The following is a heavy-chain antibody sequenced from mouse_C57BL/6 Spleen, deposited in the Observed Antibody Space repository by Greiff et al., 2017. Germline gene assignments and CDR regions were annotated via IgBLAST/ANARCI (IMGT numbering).Heavy chain of an antibody. Sequence: EVKLMESGGGLVKPGGSLKLSCAASGFTFSDYGMHWVRQAPEKGLEWVAYISSGSSTIYYADTVKGRITIARDNAKNTLFLQMTRLRSEDTAMYSCAKYDYGSSNWYFDVWGTGTTVTVSS. CDR3: AKYDYGSSNWYFDV. V-gene: IGHV5-17*01. J-gene: IGHJ1*03. CDR1: GFTFSDYG. D-gene: IGHD1-1*01. CDR2: ISSGSSTI.